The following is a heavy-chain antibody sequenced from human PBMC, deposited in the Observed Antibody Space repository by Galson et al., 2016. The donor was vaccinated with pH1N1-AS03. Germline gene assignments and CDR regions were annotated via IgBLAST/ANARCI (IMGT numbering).Heavy chain of an antibody. J-gene: IGHJ5*02. CDR3: ARAAPFDP. D-gene: IGHD2-15*01. CDR1: GYTFPNFG. CDR2: LSPYNGNT. Sequence: SVKVSSKASGYTFPNFGMSPVRQAPGQGLESMGRLSPYNGNTQNAQRLEGRVTMTTDTSTNTAYLELRSLTYDDTAVYYCARAAPFDPWGHGTLVIASS. V-gene: IGHV1-18*04.